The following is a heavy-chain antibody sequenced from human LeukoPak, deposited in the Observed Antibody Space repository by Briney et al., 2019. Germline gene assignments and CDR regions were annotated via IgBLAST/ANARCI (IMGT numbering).Heavy chain of an antibody. Sequence: GGSQRLSCVASGFTFNTYAMSWVRQAPGKGLEWVSTISGSGAFTKYADSVTGRFTISRDNSKNTMYLQLNSLRAEDTAIYYCAKPYYYDSSGYSHYLAYDYWGQGTLVTVSS. J-gene: IGHJ4*02. CDR2: ISGSGAFT. V-gene: IGHV3-23*01. CDR3: AKPYYYDSSGYSHYLAYDY. CDR1: GFTFNTYA. D-gene: IGHD3-22*01.